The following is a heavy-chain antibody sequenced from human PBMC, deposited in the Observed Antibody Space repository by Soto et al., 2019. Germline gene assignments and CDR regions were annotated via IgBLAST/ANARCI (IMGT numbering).Heavy chain of an antibody. CDR3: AREGALLFGGNSDYYSTMDV. V-gene: IGHV4-28*03. CDR1: GYSISSSNW. D-gene: IGHD2-21*02. CDR2: IYYSGTT. J-gene: IGHJ6*02. Sequence: PSETLSLTCAVSGYSISSSNWWGWIRQPPGKGLEWIRYIYYSGTTYYNPSLKSRVTMSVDTSKNQFSLKLSSVTAADTAFYYCAREGALLFGGNSDYYSTMDVWGQGTAVTVSS.